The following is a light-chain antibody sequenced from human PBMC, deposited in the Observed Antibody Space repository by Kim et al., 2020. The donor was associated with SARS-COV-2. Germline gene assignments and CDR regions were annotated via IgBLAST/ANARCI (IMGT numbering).Light chain of an antibody. Sequence: SSELTQDPAVSVALGQTIRVTCQGDSLRSYAAIWYQQNPRQAPINVIYGDYNRPSGIPDRFSGSRSGNTNSFTITGVQAEDGADYHYNSRDSRGDLVLFG. CDR2: GDY. J-gene: IGLJ1*01. CDR1: SLRSYA. CDR3: NSRDSRGDLVL. V-gene: IGLV3-19*01.